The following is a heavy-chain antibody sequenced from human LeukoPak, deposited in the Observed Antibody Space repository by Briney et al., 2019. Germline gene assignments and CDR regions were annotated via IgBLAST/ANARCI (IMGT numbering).Heavy chain of an antibody. Sequence: SETLSLTCAVYGGSFSGYYWSWIRQPPGKGLEWIGEINHSGSTNYNPSLKSRVTISVDTSKNQFSLKLNSVTAADTAVYYCARGVGDIVVVPAANAFDIWGQGTMVTVSS. J-gene: IGHJ3*02. CDR3: ARGVGDIVVVPAANAFDI. V-gene: IGHV4-34*01. D-gene: IGHD2-2*01. CDR1: GGSFSGYY. CDR2: INHSGST.